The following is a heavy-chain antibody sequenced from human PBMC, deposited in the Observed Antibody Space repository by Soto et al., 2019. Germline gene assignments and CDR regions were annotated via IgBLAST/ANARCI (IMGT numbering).Heavy chain of an antibody. Sequence: QVQLVQSGAEVNTPGASVRVSCKASGYTFTGYYIHWVREAPGQGLEWMGWINPQTGGTSYAQKFQGRVTLSRDTSINTAYLELSRLRFDDAAVYFCARERYQVISDGMDVWGQGTTVTVSS. CDR1: GYTFTGYY. J-gene: IGHJ6*02. D-gene: IGHD2-2*01. CDR3: ARERYQVISDGMDV. CDR2: INPQTGGT. V-gene: IGHV1-2*02.